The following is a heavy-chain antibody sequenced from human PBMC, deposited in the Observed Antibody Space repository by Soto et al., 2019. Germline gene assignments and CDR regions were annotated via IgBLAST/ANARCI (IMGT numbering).Heavy chain of an antibody. Sequence: SETLSLTCTVSGGSISSDSYYWDWIRQSPEKGLEWIASISYSGSTYYNPTLKSRLIISVDTSKSQFSLKLSSVTAADTAVYYCARHIPVDTAMVEYWGQGTLVTVSS. CDR2: ISYSGST. D-gene: IGHD5-18*01. J-gene: IGHJ4*02. CDR1: GGSISSDSYY. V-gene: IGHV4-39*01. CDR3: ARHIPVDTAMVEY.